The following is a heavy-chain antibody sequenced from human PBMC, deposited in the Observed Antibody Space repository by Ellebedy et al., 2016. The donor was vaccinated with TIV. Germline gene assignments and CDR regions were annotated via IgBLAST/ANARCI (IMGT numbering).Heavy chain of an antibody. Sequence: MPSETLSLTCAVYGGSFSGYYWSWIRQPPGKGLEWIGEITHSGSTNYNPSLKSRVTISVDTSKNQFSLKLSSVTAADTAVYYCARHGARSSSWYPYYYYYMDVWGKGTPVTVSS. CDR3: ARHGARSSSWYPYYYYYMDV. V-gene: IGHV4-34*01. CDR2: ITHSGST. CDR1: GGSFSGYY. J-gene: IGHJ6*03. D-gene: IGHD6-13*01.